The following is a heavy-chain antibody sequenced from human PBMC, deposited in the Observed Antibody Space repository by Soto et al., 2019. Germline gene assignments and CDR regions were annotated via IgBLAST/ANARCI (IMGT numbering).Heavy chain of an antibody. CDR3: ARDGSDSYGLDV. V-gene: IGHV4-4*07. D-gene: IGHD3-10*01. CDR2: IYNGGNT. Sequence: LSLTCTVSGGSISSYYWSWIRQSAGEGLEWIGRIYNGGNTQYNPSLKSRVTMSADTSKNQFSLRLNSVTAADTAVYYCARDGSDSYGLDVWGQGTTVTVSS. J-gene: IGHJ6*02. CDR1: GGSISSYY.